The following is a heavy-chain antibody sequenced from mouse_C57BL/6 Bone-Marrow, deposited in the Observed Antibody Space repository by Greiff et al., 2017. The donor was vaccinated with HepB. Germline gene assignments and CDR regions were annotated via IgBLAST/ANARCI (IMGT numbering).Heavy chain of an antibody. CDR2: IDPNSGGT. J-gene: IGHJ4*01. D-gene: IGHD1-1*01. CDR1: GYTFTSYW. CDR3: ARWSITTVVAKGEMDY. V-gene: IGHV1-72*01. Sequence: QVQLQQPGAELVKPGASVKLSCKASGYTFTSYWMHWVKQRPGRGLEWIGRIDPNSGGTKYNEKFKSKATLTVDKPSSTAYMQLSSLTSEDSAVYYCARWSITTVVAKGEMDYWGQGTSVTVSS.